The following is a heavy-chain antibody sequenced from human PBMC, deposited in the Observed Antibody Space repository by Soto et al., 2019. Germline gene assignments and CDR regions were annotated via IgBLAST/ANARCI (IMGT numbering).Heavy chain of an antibody. V-gene: IGHV3-11*01. J-gene: IGHJ4*02. D-gene: IGHD5-12*01. CDR2: ISISGGTI. CDR1: GFTFSDYY. CDR3: ARERARVFDS. Sequence: QVQLVESGGGLVKPGGSLRLSCAASGFTFSDYYMSWIRQAPGKGLEWLSYISISGGTIYYADSVKGRFSISRDNAKNSLDLKLSSLRAEDTAVYFCARERARVFDSWGQGTLVTVSS.